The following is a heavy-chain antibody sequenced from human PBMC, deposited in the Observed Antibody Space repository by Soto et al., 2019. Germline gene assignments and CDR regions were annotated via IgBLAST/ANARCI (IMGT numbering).Heavy chain of an antibody. CDR2: IIPIFGTA. Sequence: QVQLVQSGAEVKKPGSSVKVSCKASGGTFSSYAISWVRQAPGQGLEWMGGIIPIFGTANYAQKFQGRVRSNADESPSTAHMELSSLGSEDTAVYYCARDGGVYDYSPFDYWGQGTLVTVSS. V-gene: IGHV1-69*12. J-gene: IGHJ4*02. CDR1: GGTFSSYA. CDR3: ARDGGVYDYSPFDY. D-gene: IGHD4-4*01.